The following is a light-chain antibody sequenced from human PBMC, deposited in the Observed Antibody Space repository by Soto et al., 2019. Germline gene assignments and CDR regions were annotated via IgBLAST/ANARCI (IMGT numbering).Light chain of an antibody. CDR1: QSISSW. V-gene: IGKV1-5*03. J-gene: IGKJ1*01. CDR3: QQYSDNWT. CDR2: KAS. Sequence: DIQMTQSPSTLSASVGDRVTITCRASQSISSWLAWYQQKPGTAPKLLIYKASTLQSGVPSRFSGSGSGTEFTLTIICLQPDDFATYYCQQYSDNWTFGQGTKVEIK.